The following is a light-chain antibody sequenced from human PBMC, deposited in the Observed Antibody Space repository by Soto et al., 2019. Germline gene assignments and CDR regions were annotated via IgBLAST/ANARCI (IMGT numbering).Light chain of an antibody. CDR3: QQYGSSPTT. V-gene: IGKV3-20*01. CDR2: GAS. J-gene: IGKJ1*01. CDR1: QSVRSNF. Sequence: EIVLTQSPGTLSLSPGERANLSCGASQSVRSNFLAWYQQKPGQAPRLLIYGASNRATGIPDRFSGSGSGTDFTLTITRLEPEDFAMYYCQQYGSSPTTFGQGTKVDIK.